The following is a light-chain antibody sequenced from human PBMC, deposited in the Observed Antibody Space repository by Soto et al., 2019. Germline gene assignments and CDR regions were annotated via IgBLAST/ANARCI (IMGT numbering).Light chain of an antibody. Sequence: CVLTQPASVSGSPGQSIAISCTGTSSDVGGYNYVSWYQQYPGKAPKLVIYDVSNRPSGVSNRFSGSKSVNTASLTISGLQAEDEADYYCSSWTSSSTYVFGTGTKLTVL. V-gene: IGLV2-14*01. CDR2: DVS. CDR3: SSWTSSSTYV. J-gene: IGLJ1*01. CDR1: SSDVGGYNY.